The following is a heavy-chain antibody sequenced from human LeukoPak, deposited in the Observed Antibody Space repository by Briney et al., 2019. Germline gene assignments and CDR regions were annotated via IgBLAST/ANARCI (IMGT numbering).Heavy chain of an antibody. V-gene: IGHV4-39*01. CDR2: IYYSGST. J-gene: IGHJ4*02. D-gene: IGHD3-16*01. Sequence: SETLSLTCTVSGGSISSSSYYWGWIRQPPGKGLEWIGIIYYSGSTYYNPSLKSRVTISVDTSKNQFSLKLSSVTAADTAVYYCARQGDSTIPFDDWGQGTLVTVSS. CDR1: GGSISSSSYY. CDR3: ARQGDSTIPFDD.